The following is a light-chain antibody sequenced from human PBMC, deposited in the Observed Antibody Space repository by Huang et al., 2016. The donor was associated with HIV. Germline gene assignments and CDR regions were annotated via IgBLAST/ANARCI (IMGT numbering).Light chain of an antibody. J-gene: IGKJ3*01. Sequence: EIVMTQSPATLSVSPGERVTLSCRASQSVSNNLAWYQQKPGQAPSLLVYSASTRATGIPAGFSGSGSGTDFTLTISSLQSEHFAVYYCQQYDTWPITFGPGTRVDSK. CDR2: SAS. V-gene: IGKV3-15*01. CDR1: QSVSNN. CDR3: QQYDTWPIT.